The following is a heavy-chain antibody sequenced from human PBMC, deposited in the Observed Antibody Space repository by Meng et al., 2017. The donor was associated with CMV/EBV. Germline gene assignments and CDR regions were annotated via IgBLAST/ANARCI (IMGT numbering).Heavy chain of an antibody. CDR1: GFTFSSYS. J-gene: IGHJ6*02. D-gene: IGHD6-13*01. Sequence: GESLKISCAASGFTFSSYSMNWVRQAPGKGLEWVSSISSSSSYIYYADSVKGRFTISRDNAKNSLYLQMNSLRAEDTAVYYCARDEIAADYYGMDVWGQGTTVTVSS. V-gene: IGHV3-21*01. CDR2: ISSSSSYI. CDR3: ARDEIAADYYGMDV.